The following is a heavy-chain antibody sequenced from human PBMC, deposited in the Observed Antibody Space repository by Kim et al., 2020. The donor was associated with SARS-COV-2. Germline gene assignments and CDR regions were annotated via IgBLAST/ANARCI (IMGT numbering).Heavy chain of an antibody. D-gene: IGHD4-17*01. CDR3: ATGTPTVGFDY. J-gene: IGHJ4*02. V-gene: IGHV1-69*01. Sequence: ANYAQKFQGRVTITADESTSTAYMELSSLRSEDTAVYYCATGTPTVGFDYWGQGTLVTVSS. CDR2: A.